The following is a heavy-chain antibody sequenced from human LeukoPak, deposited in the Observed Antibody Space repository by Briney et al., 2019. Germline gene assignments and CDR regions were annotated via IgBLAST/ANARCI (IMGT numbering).Heavy chain of an antibody. CDR1: GVTFINYD. Sequence: PGGSLRLSCAASGVTFINYDMSWVRQAPGKGLEWVSAISGNGGSTYYADSVRGRFTISRDNSKNTLFLQMNSLRAEDTAVYYCARVAGTMSADYFQHWGQGTLVTVSS. V-gene: IGHV3-23*01. J-gene: IGHJ1*01. CDR2: ISGNGGST. CDR3: ARVAGTMSADYFQH. D-gene: IGHD6-19*01.